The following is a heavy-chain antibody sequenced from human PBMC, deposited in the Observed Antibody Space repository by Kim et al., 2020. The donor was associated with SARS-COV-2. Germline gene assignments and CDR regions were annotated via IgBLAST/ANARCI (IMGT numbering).Heavy chain of an antibody. Sequence: GESLKISCKGSGYSFTSYWISWVRQMPGKGLEWMGRIDPSDSYTNYSPSFQGHVTISADKSISTAYLQWSSLKASDTAMYYCARHGGGYGDYGNYYYYYGIDVWGQGTTVTVSS. V-gene: IGHV5-10-1*01. CDR1: GYSFTSYW. CDR2: IDPSDSYT. D-gene: IGHD4-17*01. CDR3: ARHGGGYGDYGNYYYYYGIDV. J-gene: IGHJ6*02.